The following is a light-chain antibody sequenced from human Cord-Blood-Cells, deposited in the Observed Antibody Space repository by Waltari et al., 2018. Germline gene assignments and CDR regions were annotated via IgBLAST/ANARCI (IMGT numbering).Light chain of an antibody. CDR2: EDS. Sequence: SYELTQPPSVSVSPGQTARITCSGDALPKNYAYWYQQKSGQAPVLVIYEDSKRPSGTPERFSGSSSGTMATLTISGAQVEDEADYYCYSTDSSGNHWVFGGGTKLTVL. CDR1: ALPKNY. J-gene: IGLJ3*02. CDR3: YSTDSSGNHWV. V-gene: IGLV3-10*01.